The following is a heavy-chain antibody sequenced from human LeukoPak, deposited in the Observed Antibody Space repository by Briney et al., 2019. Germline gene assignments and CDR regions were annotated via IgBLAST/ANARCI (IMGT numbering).Heavy chain of an antibody. CDR3: ARDGGGGDYDSSGHQGY. V-gene: IGHV3-48*03. Sequence: RTGGSLRLSCAASGFTFSSYEMKWVRQAPGKGREWVSYISSSGSTIYYADSVKGRFTISRDNAKNSLYLQMNSLRAEDTAVYYCARDGGGGDYDSSGHQGYWGQGTLVTVSS. CDR2: ISSSGSTI. CDR1: GFTFSSYE. D-gene: IGHD3-22*01. J-gene: IGHJ4*02.